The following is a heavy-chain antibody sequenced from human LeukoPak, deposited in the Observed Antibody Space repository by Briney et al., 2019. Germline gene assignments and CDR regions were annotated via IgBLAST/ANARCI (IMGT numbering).Heavy chain of an antibody. CDR2: INPNSGGT. CDR3: ARLAGGWSGYVDY. CDR1: GYTFTGYY. D-gene: IGHD6-19*01. V-gene: IGHV1-2*02. J-gene: IGHJ4*02. Sequence: ASVKVSCKASGYTFTGYYMHWVRQAPGQGLEWMGWINPNSGGTNYAQKFQGRVTMTRDTSISTAYMELSRLRSDDTAVYYCARLAGGWSGYVDYWGQGTLVTVSS.